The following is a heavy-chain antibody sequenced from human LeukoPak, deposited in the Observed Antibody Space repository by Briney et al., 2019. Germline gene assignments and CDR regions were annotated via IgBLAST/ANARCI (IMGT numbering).Heavy chain of an antibody. CDR1: GGSISSSSYY. CDR2: IYYSGST. D-gene: IGHD3-9*01. V-gene: IGHV4-39*01. Sequence: SETLSLTCTVSGGSISSSSYYWGWIRQPPGKGLEWIGSIYYSGSTYYNPSLKSRVTISVDTSKNQFSLKLSSVTAADTAVYYCARRSRLRYFEWLAAFDIWGQGTMVTVSS. CDR3: ARRSRLRYFEWLAAFDI. J-gene: IGHJ3*02.